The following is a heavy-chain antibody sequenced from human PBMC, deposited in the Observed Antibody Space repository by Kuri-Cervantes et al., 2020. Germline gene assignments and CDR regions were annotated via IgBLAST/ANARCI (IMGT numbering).Heavy chain of an antibody. CDR3: ARRNRVVITTGYFDL. D-gene: IGHD3-22*01. Sequence: SVNVSCKASGGTFSSYAISWVRQAHGQGLEWMGGIIPIFGTANYAQKFQGRVTITADKSTSTAYMELSSLRSEDTAVYYCARRNRVVITTGYFDLWGRGTLVTVSS. J-gene: IGHJ2*01. CDR2: IIPIFGTA. V-gene: IGHV1-69*06. CDR1: GGTFSSYA.